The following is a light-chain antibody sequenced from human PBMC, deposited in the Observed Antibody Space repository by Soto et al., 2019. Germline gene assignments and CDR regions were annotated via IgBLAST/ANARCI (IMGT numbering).Light chain of an antibody. Sequence: EIVMTQSPATLSVSPGERATLSCWAGQSVSSNLAWYQRKPGQAPRLLIYGASTRATGIPVRFSGSGSGTEFTLTISSLQSEDFAVYYCQQYNNWPWTFGQGTKV. CDR3: QQYNNWPWT. CDR2: GAS. J-gene: IGKJ1*01. CDR1: QSVSSN. V-gene: IGKV3-15*01.